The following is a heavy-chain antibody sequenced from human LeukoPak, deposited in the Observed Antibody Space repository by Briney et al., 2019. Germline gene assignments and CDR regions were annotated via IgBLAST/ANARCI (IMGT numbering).Heavy chain of an antibody. V-gene: IGHV4-59*02. CDR2: MYYSGST. CDR1: GDSVRSFH. J-gene: IGHJ4*02. Sequence: SSETLSLTCTVSGDSVRSFHWSWIRQPPGKGLEWIGHMYYSGSTNYNPSLKSRVSMSVDTSKNQFSLRLSSVTAADTAVYYCARSPLGTVPNFWGQGTLVTVSS. CDR3: ARSPLGTVPNF. D-gene: IGHD1-7*01.